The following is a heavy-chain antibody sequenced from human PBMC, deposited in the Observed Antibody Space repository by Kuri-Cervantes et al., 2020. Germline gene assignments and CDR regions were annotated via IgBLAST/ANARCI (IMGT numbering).Heavy chain of an antibody. J-gene: IGHJ6*04. CDR2: IYSDGST. V-gene: IGHV3-53*05. CDR3: ARGVVVPAAMQSGYYYSCMDV. Sequence: GGSLRLSCAASGITVSSNYMSWVRQAPGKGLEWVSVIYSDGSTYYADSVKGRFTISRDNSKNTLYLQMNSLRAEDTAVYYCARGVVVPAAMQSGYYYSCMDVWGKGTTVTVSS. D-gene: IGHD2-2*01. CDR1: GITVSSNY.